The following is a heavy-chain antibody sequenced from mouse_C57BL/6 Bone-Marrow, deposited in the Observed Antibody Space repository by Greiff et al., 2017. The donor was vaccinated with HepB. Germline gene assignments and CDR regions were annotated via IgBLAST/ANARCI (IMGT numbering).Heavy chain of an antibody. CDR2: INPNNGGT. Sequence: EVKLQQSGPELVKPGASVKISCKASGYTFTDYYMNWVKQSNGKSLEWIGDINPNNGGTSYNQKFKGKATLTVDKSSSKAYMELRSLTSEDSAVYYCARWDYGSSYWYFDVWGTGTTVTVSS. D-gene: IGHD1-1*01. CDR1: GYTFTDYY. CDR3: ARWDYGSSYWYFDV. J-gene: IGHJ1*03. V-gene: IGHV1-26*01.